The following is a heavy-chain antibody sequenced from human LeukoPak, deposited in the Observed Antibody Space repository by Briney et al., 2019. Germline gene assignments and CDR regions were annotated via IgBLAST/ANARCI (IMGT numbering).Heavy chain of an antibody. CDR2: ISPYNGNT. D-gene: IGHD3-22*01. Sequence: RRASVKVSCQASGYTFTSFGITWVRQAPGQGLEWMGWISPYNGNTAYGQKFQGRVTMTTDTSTTTAYMELSSLRSEDTAVYYCARDPLLNYYDSSSHDAFDIWGQGTMVTVSS. CDR1: GYTFTSFG. J-gene: IGHJ3*02. CDR3: ARDPLLNYYDSSSHDAFDI. V-gene: IGHV1-18*01.